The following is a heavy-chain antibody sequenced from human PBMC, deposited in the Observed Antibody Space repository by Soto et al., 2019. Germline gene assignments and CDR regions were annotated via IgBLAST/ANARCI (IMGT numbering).Heavy chain of an antibody. D-gene: IGHD5-18*01. CDR1: GYTFTSYY. CDR3: ARAGRQDTAMVYFDY. V-gene: IGHV1-46*01. CDR2: INPSGGST. Sequence: QVQLVQSGAEVKKPGASVKVSCKASGYTFTSYYMHWVRQAPGQGLEWLGIINPSGGSTSYAQKFPGRVTMTRDTSTSTVYMELSSLRSEDTAVYYCARAGRQDTAMVYFDYWGQGTLVTVSS. J-gene: IGHJ4*02.